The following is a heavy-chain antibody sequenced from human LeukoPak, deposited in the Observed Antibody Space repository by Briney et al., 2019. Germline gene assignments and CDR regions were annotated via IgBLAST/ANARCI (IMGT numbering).Heavy chain of an antibody. CDR3: VKDLRLDLHLDTFHI. CDR1: GFTFDDFG. Sequence: GGSLRLSCAASGFTFDDFGMHWVRHPPGKGLQWLSSISWDSGSSVYADSVKGRFSISRDNAKNSLYLQMHSLAPADTALYYCVKDLRLDLHLDTFHIWGQGTMATVS. J-gene: IGHJ3*02. V-gene: IGHV3-9*01. D-gene: IGHD1-7*01. CDR2: ISWDSGSS.